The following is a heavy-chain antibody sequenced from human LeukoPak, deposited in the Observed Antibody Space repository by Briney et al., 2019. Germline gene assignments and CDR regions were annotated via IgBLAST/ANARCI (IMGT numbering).Heavy chain of an antibody. CDR2: IYYDGSNR. CDR1: GFTFSNFG. J-gene: IGHJ4*02. Sequence: GSLRLSCAASGFTFSNFGMHWVCPAPGKGLEWVALIYYDGSNRYYADSVKGRFTISRDNSKNTLYLQMNSLKPEDMAMYYCASRLTQGDSLTGPVTPGNYWGQGTLVTVSS. CDR3: ASRLTQGDSLTGPVTPGNY. D-gene: IGHD3-9*01. V-gene: IGHV3-30*03.